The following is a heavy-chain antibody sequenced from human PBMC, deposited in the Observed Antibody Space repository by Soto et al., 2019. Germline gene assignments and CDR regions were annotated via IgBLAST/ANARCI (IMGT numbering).Heavy chain of an antibody. Sequence: SETLSLTCAVYGGSFSGYYWSWIRQPPGKGLEWIGEINHSGSTNYNPSLKSRVTISVDTSTNQFSLKLSSLTAADTAVYYCGRSGEIRHSDDFCSGDYRCPPYYYGMGVWGKGTTVTVSS. J-gene: IGHJ6*04. CDR3: GRSGEIRHSDDFCSGDYRCPPYYYGMGV. CDR1: GGSFSGYY. V-gene: IGHV4-34*01. D-gene: IGHD3-3*01. CDR2: INHSGST.